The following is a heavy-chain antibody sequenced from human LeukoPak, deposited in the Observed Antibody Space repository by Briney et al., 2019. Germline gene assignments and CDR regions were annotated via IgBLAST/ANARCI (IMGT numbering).Heavy chain of an antibody. J-gene: IGHJ4*02. CDR1: GFTFSSYA. Sequence: GGSLRLSCAASGFTFSSYAMSWVRQAPGKGLESVSAISGSGGSTYYADSVKGRFTISRDNSKNTLYLQMNSLRAEDTAVYYCAKSSRSGWSTEFDYWGQGTLVTVSS. CDR3: AKSSRSGWSTEFDY. CDR2: ISGSGGST. D-gene: IGHD6-19*01. V-gene: IGHV3-23*01.